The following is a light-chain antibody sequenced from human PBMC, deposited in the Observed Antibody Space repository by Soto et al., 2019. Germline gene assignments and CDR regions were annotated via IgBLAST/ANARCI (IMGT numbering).Light chain of an antibody. V-gene: IGKV1-39*01. CDR3: QQSYTTPIT. Sequence: DIQMTQSPSSLSASVGDRVTITCRASQSIKNYLNWYQQKPGKAPKLLIYAASSLQSGVTSRFSGSGSGTDFTLTISSLQPEDFATYYCQQSYTTPITFGQGTKVEIK. CDR2: AAS. J-gene: IGKJ1*01. CDR1: QSIKNY.